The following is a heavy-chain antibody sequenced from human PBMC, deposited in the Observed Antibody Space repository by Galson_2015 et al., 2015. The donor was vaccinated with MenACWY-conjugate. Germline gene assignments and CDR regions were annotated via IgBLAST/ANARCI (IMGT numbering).Heavy chain of an antibody. V-gene: IGHV3-48*03. Sequence: SLRLSCAASGFTFSSYNMNWVRQAPGKGLEWLSYISDSGHTIYYADSVKGRFTITRDNAKISLYLQIDSLRAEDTAVYYCARDGGTYSSADYWGQGTLISVSS. J-gene: IGHJ4*02. D-gene: IGHD1-26*01. CDR3: ARDGGTYSSADY. CDR1: GFTFSSYN. CDR2: ISDSGHTI.